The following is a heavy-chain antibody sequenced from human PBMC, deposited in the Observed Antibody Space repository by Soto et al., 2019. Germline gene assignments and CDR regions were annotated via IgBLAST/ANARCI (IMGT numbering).Heavy chain of an antibody. Sequence: QVQLVQSGAEVKKPGASVKVSCKASGYTFTNYGISWVRQAPGQGLEWMGWISTYNGHTTSAQKLQGRVTMTTDTSTNTAYMEPRSLRSDDTAVYYCARDWGQQWLAYGMDVWGQGTTVTVSS. CDR3: ARDWGQQWLAYGMDV. J-gene: IGHJ6*02. V-gene: IGHV1-18*01. D-gene: IGHD6-19*01. CDR2: ISTYNGHT. CDR1: GYTFTNYG.